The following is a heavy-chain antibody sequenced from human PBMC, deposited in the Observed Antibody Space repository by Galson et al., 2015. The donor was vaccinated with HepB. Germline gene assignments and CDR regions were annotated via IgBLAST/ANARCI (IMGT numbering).Heavy chain of an antibody. J-gene: IGHJ4*02. Sequence: SLRLSCAASGFTFSSYGMHWVRQAPGKGLEWVAVISYDGSNKYYADSVKGRFTISRDNSKNTLYLQMNNLRAEDTAVYYCAKAPTMVRGVIQDVWGQGTLVTVSS. CDR3: AKAPTMVRGVIQDV. V-gene: IGHV3-30*18. CDR1: GFTFSSYG. D-gene: IGHD3-10*01. CDR2: ISYDGSNK.